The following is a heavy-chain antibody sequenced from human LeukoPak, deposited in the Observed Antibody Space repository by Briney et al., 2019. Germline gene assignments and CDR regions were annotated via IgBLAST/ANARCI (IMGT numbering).Heavy chain of an antibody. CDR2: INHSGST. V-gene: IGHV4-34*01. J-gene: IGHJ4*02. Sequence: SSETLSLTGAVYGGSFSGYYWSWIRQPPGKGLEWIGEINHSGSTNYNPSLKSRVTISVDTTKNQFSMKLSSVTAADTAVYYCARAPDTYYFDYWGQGTLVTVSS. D-gene: IGHD3-16*01. CDR1: GGSFSGYY. CDR3: ARAPDTYYFDY.